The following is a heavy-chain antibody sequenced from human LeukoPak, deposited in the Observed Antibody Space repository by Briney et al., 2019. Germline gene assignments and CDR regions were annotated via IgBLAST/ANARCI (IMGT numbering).Heavy chain of an antibody. V-gene: IGHV3-74*01. CDR1: GFTLRAYW. CDR3: ASQVDDY. D-gene: IGHD2-15*01. CDR2: INSDGSST. Sequence: GGSLRLSCAAYGFTLRAYWTPWGRQAPGKGLVWVSRINSDGSSTSYADSVKGRFTISRDNAKNTLYLQMNSLRAEDTAVYYCASQVDDYWGQGTLVTVSS. J-gene: IGHJ4*02.